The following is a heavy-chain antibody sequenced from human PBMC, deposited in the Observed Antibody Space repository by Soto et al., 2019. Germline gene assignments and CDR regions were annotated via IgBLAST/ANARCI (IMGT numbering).Heavy chain of an antibody. CDR3: ARVIGSAYSSSWYWFDP. V-gene: IGHV1-18*04. D-gene: IGHD6-13*01. Sequence: ASVNVSCKSAGYTFTSYCISWGRQAPGQGLEWMGWISAYNGNTNYAQKLQGRVTMTTDTSTSTAYMELRSLRSDDTAVYYCARVIGSAYSSSWYWFDPWGQGTLVTVSS. CDR1: GYTFTSYC. CDR2: ISAYNGNT. J-gene: IGHJ5*02.